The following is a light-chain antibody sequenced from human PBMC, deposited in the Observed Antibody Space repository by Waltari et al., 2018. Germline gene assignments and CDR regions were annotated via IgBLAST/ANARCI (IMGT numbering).Light chain of an antibody. CDR2: FGS. Sequence: EIVMTQPPISPPVTPGEPANISCRSSESLLHTNGFYYLDWYLPRPAQSPQLLIYFGSNRASGVADSFSCSASGTDFTLQVSRVEAEDVGVYFCMQGLQIPFTFGQGTKLQI. J-gene: IGKJ2*01. CDR1: ESLLHTNGFYY. CDR3: MQGLQIPFT. V-gene: IGKV2-28*01.